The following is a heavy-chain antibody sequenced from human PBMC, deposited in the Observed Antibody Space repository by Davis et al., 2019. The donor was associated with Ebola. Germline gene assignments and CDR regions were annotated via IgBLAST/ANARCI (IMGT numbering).Heavy chain of an antibody. V-gene: IGHV1-46*04. Sequence: ASVKVSCKASGYTFTRYYMHWVRQAPGQGLEWMGIINPSGGRTSYAQKLQGRVTMTRDTSTSTVYMEVSSLRSEDTAVYYCAREASYGGSDYGMDVWGQGTTVTVSS. CDR1: GYTFTRYY. CDR3: AREASYGGSDYGMDV. D-gene: IGHD3-16*01. CDR2: INPSGGRT. J-gene: IGHJ6*02.